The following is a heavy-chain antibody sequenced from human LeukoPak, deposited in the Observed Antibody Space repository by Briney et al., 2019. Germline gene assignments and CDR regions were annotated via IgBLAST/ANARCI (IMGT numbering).Heavy chain of an antibody. CDR2: INHSGST. CDR3: ASKAPIFGVVGYMDV. D-gene: IGHD3-3*01. J-gene: IGHJ6*03. CDR1: GGSFSGYY. Sequence: PSETLSLTCAVYGGSFSGYYWSWIRQPPGKGLEWIGEINHSGSTNYNPSLKSRVTISVDTSKNQFSLKMSSVTAADTAVYYCASKAPIFGVVGYMDVWGKGTTVTVSS. V-gene: IGHV4-34*01.